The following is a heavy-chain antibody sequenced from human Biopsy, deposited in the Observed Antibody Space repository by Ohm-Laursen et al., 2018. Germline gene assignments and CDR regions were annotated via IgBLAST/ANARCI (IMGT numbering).Heavy chain of an antibody. CDR1: GGSISSGGSY. CDR3: ARLGSGDYFPTFFDF. D-gene: IGHD5-12*01. CDR2: IFNSANT. J-gene: IGHJ4*02. Sequence: TLSLTCPVSGGSISSGGSYWSWIRQRPGKGLEWIGYIFNSANTYYNPSLKSRVTISVDTSKNQFSLKLSSVTAADTAVYYCARLGSGDYFPTFFDFWGQGALVTVSS. V-gene: IGHV4-31*03.